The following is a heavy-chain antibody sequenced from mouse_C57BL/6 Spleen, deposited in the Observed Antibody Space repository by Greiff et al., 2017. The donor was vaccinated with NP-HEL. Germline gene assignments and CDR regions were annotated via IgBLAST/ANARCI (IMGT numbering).Heavy chain of an antibody. Sequence: QVQLKQSGAELARPGASVKMSCKASGYTFTSYTMHWVKQRPGQGLEWIGYINPSSGYTKYNQKFKDKATLTADKSSSTAYMQLSSLTSEDSAVYYCAKTPITTVVAGDCFDYWGQGTTLTVSS. V-gene: IGHV1-4*01. CDR3: AKTPITTVVAGDCFDY. J-gene: IGHJ2*01. D-gene: IGHD1-1*01. CDR1: GYTFTSYT. CDR2: INPSSGYT.